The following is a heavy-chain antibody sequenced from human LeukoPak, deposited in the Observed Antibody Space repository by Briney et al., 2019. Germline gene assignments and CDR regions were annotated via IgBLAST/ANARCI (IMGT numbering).Heavy chain of an antibody. D-gene: IGHD2-2*01. Sequence: SVKVSCKASGGTFSSYAISWVRQAPGQGLEWMGRIIPILGIANYAQKFQGRVTITADKSTSTAYMELSSLRSEDTAVYYCARESIVVVPAAYDYWGQGTLVTVSS. CDR3: ARESIVVVPAAYDY. J-gene: IGHJ4*02. CDR1: GGTFSSYA. CDR2: IIPILGIA. V-gene: IGHV1-69*04.